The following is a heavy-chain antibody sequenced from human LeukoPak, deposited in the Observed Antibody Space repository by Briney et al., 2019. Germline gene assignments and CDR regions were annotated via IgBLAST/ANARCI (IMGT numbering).Heavy chain of an antibody. V-gene: IGHV3-53*01. CDR3: AREEYYYDSSGYLDY. J-gene: IGHJ4*02. CDR2: IYRDGNT. Sequence: PGGSLRLSCAASGFTVSSNYMSWVRQAPGKGLEWVAVIYRDGNTYYADSVKGRFTVSRDNSKNTLHLQMNSLRVEDTAVYYCAREEYYYDSSGYLDYWGQGTLVTVSS. D-gene: IGHD3-22*01. CDR1: GFTVSSNY.